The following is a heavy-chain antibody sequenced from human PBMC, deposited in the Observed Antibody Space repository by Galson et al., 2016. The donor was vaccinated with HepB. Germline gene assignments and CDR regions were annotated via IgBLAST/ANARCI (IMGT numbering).Heavy chain of an antibody. J-gene: IGHJ6*02. CDR1: GGSISSDY. D-gene: IGHD3-22*01. CDR2: IKYTGST. CDR3: ARQPLARFRGESYYYPGMDV. V-gene: IGHV4-59*01. Sequence: SETLSLTCTVSGGSISSDYWSWIRQAPGKGLEWIGFIKYTGSTNHNPSLEGRVSISLDRSKNQFSLTLSYVTAADTAMYYCARQPLARFRGESYYYPGMDVWGQGTTVTVSS.